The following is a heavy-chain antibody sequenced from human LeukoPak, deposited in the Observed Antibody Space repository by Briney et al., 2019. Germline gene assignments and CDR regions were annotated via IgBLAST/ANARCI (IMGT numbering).Heavy chain of an antibody. CDR1: GGSISSSNYY. V-gene: IGHV4-39*07. J-gene: IGHJ4*02. D-gene: IGHD7-27*01. CDR3: ARGPPGENFDY. CDR2: ISFTGGT. Sequence: SESLSLTCTVSGGSISSSNYYWAWIRQPPGKGLECIGTISFTGGTYYNPSLKSRVTISADTSKNQLSLKLNSVTAADTAVYYCARGPPGENFDYWGQGTLVTVSS.